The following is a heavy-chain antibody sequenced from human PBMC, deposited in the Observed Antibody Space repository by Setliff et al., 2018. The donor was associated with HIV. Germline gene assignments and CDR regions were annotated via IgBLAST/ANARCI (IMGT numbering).Heavy chain of an antibody. CDR3: ARQLSNSLES. Sequence: ASVKVSCKASGYTFTSYGINWVRQAPGQGLEWMGWISGYNGHTNYAQKVQGRVTMTRDTSINTAYMELSGLRPDDTAVYYCARQLSNSLESWGQGTPVTVSS. CDR2: ISGYNGHT. V-gene: IGHV1-18*01. D-gene: IGHD1-1*01. J-gene: IGHJ4*02. CDR1: GYTFTSYG.